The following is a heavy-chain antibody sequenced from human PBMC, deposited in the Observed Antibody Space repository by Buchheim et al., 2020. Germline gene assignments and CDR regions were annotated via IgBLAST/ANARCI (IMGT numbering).Heavy chain of an antibody. CDR2: INNSGST. Sequence: QVQLQESGPGLVKPSETLSLTCAVSGGSISSNNWWRCVRQPPGKVLEWSGDINNSGSTYYNPLLKSRATISVDKSNQQFPLKLSSVTAADTAVYYCARWGDDVDPDYWGQGTL. J-gene: IGHJ4*02. D-gene: IGHD3-10*01. CDR1: GGSISSNNW. V-gene: IGHV4-4*02. CDR3: ARWGDDVDPDY.